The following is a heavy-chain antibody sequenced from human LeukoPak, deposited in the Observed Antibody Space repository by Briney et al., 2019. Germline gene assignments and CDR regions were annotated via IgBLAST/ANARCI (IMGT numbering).Heavy chain of an antibody. CDR2: ISGTGGST. J-gene: IGHJ4*02. Sequence: GGSLRLSCTASGFTFTSYAMSWVRQAPGKGLEWVSVISGTGGSTNHADSVKGRFTISRDNSKNTLYLQMNSLRAEDTAVYYCAKESGDDSSGYYEVFDYWDQGTLVTVSS. CDR3: AKESGDDSSGYYEVFDY. D-gene: IGHD3-22*01. V-gene: IGHV3-23*01. CDR1: GFTFTSYA.